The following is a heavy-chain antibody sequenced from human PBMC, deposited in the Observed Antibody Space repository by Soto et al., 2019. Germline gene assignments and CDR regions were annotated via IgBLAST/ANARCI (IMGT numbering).Heavy chain of an antibody. CDR1: GFTFSDFG. Sequence: GSLRLSCVASGFTFSDFGMHWVRQGPGKGLEWLAVISEDAETDFHADSVKGRFTVSRDNFKETLYLQMNSLTTDDSGVYFCAKAPFRRPYYFYGMDVWGQGTTVTVSS. V-gene: IGHV3-30*18. J-gene: IGHJ6*02. CDR3: AKAPFRRPYYFYGMDV. D-gene: IGHD3-10*01. CDR2: ISEDAETD.